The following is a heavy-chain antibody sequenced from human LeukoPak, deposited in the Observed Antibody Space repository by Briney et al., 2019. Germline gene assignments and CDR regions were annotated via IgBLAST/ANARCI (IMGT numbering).Heavy chain of an antibody. J-gene: IGHJ4*02. CDR1: GFTFSIYA. V-gene: IGHV3-23*01. CDR3: ATELAAS. CDR2: ITGSSVNT. Sequence: GSLRLSCAASGFTFSIYAMAWVRQAPGKGLEWVSSITGSSVNTYYADSMKGRFIISRDNSKNTLYLHLSSLRAEDTAVYYSATELAASWGQGSQVTVSS.